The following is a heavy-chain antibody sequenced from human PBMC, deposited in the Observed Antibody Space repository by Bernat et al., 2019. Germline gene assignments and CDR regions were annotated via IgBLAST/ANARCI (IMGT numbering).Heavy chain of an antibody. V-gene: IGHV4-31*03. Sequence: QVQLEESGPGLVKPSQTLSLTCTVPRGSISSNSYFWSWIRQHPAKGLEWIGHIYYTGSTYYNPSLESRATISVETSKNQFSLKLSSVTAADTALYYCARVQGGGDYYYYMDVWGKGTTVTVSS. CDR1: RGSISSNSYF. J-gene: IGHJ6*03. D-gene: IGHD2-15*01. CDR3: ARVQGGGDYYYYMDV. CDR2: IYYTGST.